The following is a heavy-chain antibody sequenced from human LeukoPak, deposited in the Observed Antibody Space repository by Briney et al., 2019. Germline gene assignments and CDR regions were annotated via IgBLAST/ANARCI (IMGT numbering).Heavy chain of an antibody. D-gene: IGHD6-13*01. CDR3: AKDWTYGGIAAAGSEETFDDY. V-gene: IGHV3-23*01. CDR2: ISGSGGRT. CDR1: GFTFSNYA. J-gene: IGHJ4*02. Sequence: LSGGSLRLSCAASGFTFSNYAMSWVRQAPGKGLEWVSAISGSGGRTYYADSVKGGVNITRGNSKNTLYSQINRLRPEDTAVYYCAKDWTYGGIAAAGSEETFDDYWGQGTLVTVSS.